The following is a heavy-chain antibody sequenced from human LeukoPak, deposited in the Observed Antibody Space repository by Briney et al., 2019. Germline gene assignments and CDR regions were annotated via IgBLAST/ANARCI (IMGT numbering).Heavy chain of an antibody. CDR2: ISYDGSNK. CDR3: ARDHPHSFIGYRMDV. Sequence: GRSLRLSCAASGFTFSSYAMHWVRQAPGKGLEWVAVISYDGSNKYYADSVKGRFTISRDNSKNTLYLQMNSLRAEDTAVYYCARDHPHSFIGYRMDVWGQGTTVTVSS. V-gene: IGHV3-30-3*01. D-gene: IGHD3-16*02. J-gene: IGHJ6*02. CDR1: GFTFSSYA.